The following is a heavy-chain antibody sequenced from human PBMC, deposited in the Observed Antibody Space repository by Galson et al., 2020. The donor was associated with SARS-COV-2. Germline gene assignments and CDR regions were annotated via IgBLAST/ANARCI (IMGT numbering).Heavy chain of an antibody. V-gene: IGHV3-74*01. CDR2: IRSDGSGQ. Sequence: GESLKISCTASGFTLSYWMDWVRQVPGKGLEWVSRIRSDGSGQIYADAVKGRFTISRDNAKNTLYLQMNSLRAEDTAVYYCASIGRRPTFFDYWGQGTLVTVSS. CDR1: GFTLSYW. CDR3: ASIGRRPTFFDY. D-gene: IGHD1-26*01. J-gene: IGHJ4*02.